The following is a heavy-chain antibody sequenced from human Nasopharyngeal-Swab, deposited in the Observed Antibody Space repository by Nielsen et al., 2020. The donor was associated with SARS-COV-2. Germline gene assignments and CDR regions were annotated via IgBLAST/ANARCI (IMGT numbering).Heavy chain of an antibody. Sequence: GESLKISCKASGYTFTSNWIGWVRHMPGKGLEWMGFIYPSDSETTYSPSFQGQVIISVDKSIATAYLQRNSLKASDSGIYYCALSSSSSGAYFAWGQGTLVTVSS. V-gene: IGHV5-51*01. D-gene: IGHD2/OR15-2a*01. J-gene: IGHJ5*02. CDR1: GYTFTSNW. CDR2: IYPSDSET. CDR3: ALSSSSSGAYFA.